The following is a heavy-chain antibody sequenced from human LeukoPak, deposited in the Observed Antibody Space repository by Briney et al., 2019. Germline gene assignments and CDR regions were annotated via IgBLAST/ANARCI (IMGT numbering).Heavy chain of an antibody. CDR3: ARDAVDTANAV. V-gene: IGHV3-74*01. J-gene: IGHJ6*02. CDR1: GFTFTTHW. CDR2: INTDGSIT. Sequence: GGSLRLSCAASGFTFTTHWMHWVRQAPGKGLVWVSHINTDGSITSYADSVKGRFTISRDNAKNTLYLQMNSLRAEDTAVYYCARDAVDTANAVWGQGTTVTVSS. D-gene: IGHD5-18*01.